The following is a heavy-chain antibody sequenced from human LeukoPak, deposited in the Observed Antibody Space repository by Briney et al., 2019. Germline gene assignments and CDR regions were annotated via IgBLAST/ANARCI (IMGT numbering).Heavy chain of an antibody. CDR3: AAAYSSSWHEDY. Sequence: PGGSLRLSCAASGFTFSSYAMHWVRQAPGKGLEWVAVISYDGSNKYYADSVKGRFTISRDNAKNSLYLQMNSLRAEDTAVYYCAAAYSSSWHEDYWGQGTLVTVSS. CDR1: GFTFSSYA. CDR2: ISYDGSNK. D-gene: IGHD6-13*01. V-gene: IGHV3-30-3*01. J-gene: IGHJ4*02.